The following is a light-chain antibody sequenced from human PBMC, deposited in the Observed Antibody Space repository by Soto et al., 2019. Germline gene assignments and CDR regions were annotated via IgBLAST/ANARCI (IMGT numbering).Light chain of an antibody. CDR1: SSNIGAGYA. V-gene: IGLV1-40*01. J-gene: IGLJ2*01. CDR3: QSYDTSLSAWV. Sequence: QSVLTQPPSVSGAPGQRATISCTGSSSNIGAGYAVHWYQQVPGTAPKLLIFVNSNRPSGVSDRFSGSKSGTSASLAITGLQAEDEADYYCQSYDTSLSAWVFGGGTQLTVL. CDR2: VNS.